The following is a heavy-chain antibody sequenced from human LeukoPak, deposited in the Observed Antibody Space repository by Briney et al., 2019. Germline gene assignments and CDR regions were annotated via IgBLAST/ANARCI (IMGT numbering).Heavy chain of an antibody. J-gene: IGHJ4*02. CDR3: ARLGIGYAFWSGYYKGAFDY. Sequence: GESLKISCKGSGYSFTSYWIGWVRQMPGKGLEWMGIIYPGDSDTRYSPSFQGQVTISADKSISTAYLQWSSLKASDTAMYYCARLGIGYAFWSGYYKGAFDYWGQGTLVTVSS. CDR2: IYPGDSDT. CDR1: GYSFTSYW. D-gene: IGHD3-3*01. V-gene: IGHV5-51*01.